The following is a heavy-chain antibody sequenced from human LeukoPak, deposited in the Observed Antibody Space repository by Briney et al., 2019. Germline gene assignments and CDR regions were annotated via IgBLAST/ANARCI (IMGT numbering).Heavy chain of an antibody. V-gene: IGHV3-30*18. CDR3: AKVPTPSDSRVC. J-gene: IGHJ4*02. Sequence: GGSLRLSCAASGFTFSSYGMHWVRQAPGKGLEWVAVISYDGSNKYYADSVKGRFTISRDNSKNTLYLQMNSLRAEDTAVYYCAKVPTPSDSRVCWGQGTLVTVSS. CDR1: GFTFSSYG. CDR2: ISYDGSNK. D-gene: IGHD3-22*01.